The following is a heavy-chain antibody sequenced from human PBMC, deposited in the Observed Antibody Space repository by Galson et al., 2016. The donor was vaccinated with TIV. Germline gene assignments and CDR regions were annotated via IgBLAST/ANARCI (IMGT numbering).Heavy chain of an antibody. J-gene: IGHJ4*02. V-gene: IGHV2-70*04. CDR3: AHHDYNNFFAY. Sequence: PALVKPTQTLTLTCSFSGFSLTTGGMRVSWIRQPPGKALERLARIDWDDDKFYSTSLRTRLTISKDTSKNQVVLTMTNMDPVDTATYYCAHHDYNNFFAYWGQGTLVTVSS. D-gene: IGHD4-11*01. CDR1: GFSLTTGGMR. CDR2: IDWDDDK.